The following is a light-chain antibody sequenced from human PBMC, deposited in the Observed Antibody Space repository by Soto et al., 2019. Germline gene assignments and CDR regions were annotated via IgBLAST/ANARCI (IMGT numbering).Light chain of an antibody. J-gene: IGLJ1*01. CDR2: EVS. CDR1: SSDIGGYKS. Sequence: QSALTQPDSVSGSPGQSITISCTGTSSDIGGYKSVSWYQHLPGKAPKLMIYEVSNRPSGVSIRFSGSKSGNTASLTISGLQAEDEADYYCNSYTSSSTLVFGTGTKLTVL. V-gene: IGLV2-14*01. CDR3: NSYTSSSTLV.